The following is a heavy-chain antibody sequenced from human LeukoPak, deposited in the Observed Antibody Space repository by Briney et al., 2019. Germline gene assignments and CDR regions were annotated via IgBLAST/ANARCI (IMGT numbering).Heavy chain of an antibody. Sequence: SETLSLTCTVSGGSISSSGYYWGWIRQPPGKGLEWIGSMYYSGSTYYNPSLKSRVTISVDTSKNQFSLKLSSVTAADTAVYYCASSKGYGDLLDAFDIWGQGIMVTVSS. D-gene: IGHD4-17*01. V-gene: IGHV4-39*07. CDR3: ASSKGYGDLLDAFDI. CDR1: GGSISSSGYY. CDR2: MYYSGST. J-gene: IGHJ3*02.